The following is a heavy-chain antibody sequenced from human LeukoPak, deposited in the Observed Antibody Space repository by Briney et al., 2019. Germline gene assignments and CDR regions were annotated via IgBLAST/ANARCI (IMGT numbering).Heavy chain of an antibody. J-gene: IGHJ4*02. CDR2: IYSSGST. CDR3: ARANWNDVPYYFDY. CDR1: GDSISSFY. V-gene: IGHV4-4*07. Sequence: SSETLSLTCTVSGDSISSFYWSWIRQPAGKGLEWIGRIYSSGSTNYNPSLESRVTMSVDTSKNQPSLKLSSVTAADTAVYYCARANWNDVPYYFDYWGQGTLVTVSS. D-gene: IGHD1-1*01.